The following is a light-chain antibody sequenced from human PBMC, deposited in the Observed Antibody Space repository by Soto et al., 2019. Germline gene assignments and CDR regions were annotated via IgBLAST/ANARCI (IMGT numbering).Light chain of an antibody. CDR2: EAS. Sequence: IRMTQSPSTQSASIGDRVTITCRASQSIGNWLAWYQQKPGRAPKFLMYEASSLESVVPSRFSGSGSGTEFTLTISGLQPDDFATYYCQQYKSYPWTFGQGTKVEIK. CDR1: QSIGNW. V-gene: IGKV1-5*03. CDR3: QQYKSYPWT. J-gene: IGKJ1*01.